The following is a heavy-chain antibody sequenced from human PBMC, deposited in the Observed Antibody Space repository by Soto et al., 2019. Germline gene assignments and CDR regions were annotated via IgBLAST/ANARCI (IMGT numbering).Heavy chain of an antibody. J-gene: IGHJ4*02. CDR2: IIPIFGTE. V-gene: IGHV1-69*01. CDR1: GGTFSSYA. D-gene: IGHD3-22*01. Sequence: QVQLVQSGAEVKKPGSSVKVSCKASGGTFSSYAISWVRQAPGQGLEWMGGIIPIFGTENYAQKFQGRVTITADESTSTAYMELSSLRSEDTAVYYCARSSTYYYDSSGYYCGYWGQGTLVTVSS. CDR3: ARSSTYYYDSSGYYCGY.